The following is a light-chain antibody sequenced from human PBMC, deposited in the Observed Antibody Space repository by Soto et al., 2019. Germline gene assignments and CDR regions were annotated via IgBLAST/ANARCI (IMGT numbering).Light chain of an antibody. CDR1: QSLVYSDGNTY. CDR3: MQGTHCPRT. J-gene: IGKJ1*01. Sequence: DVVMTQSPLSLPVTLGQPASISCRSSQSLVYSDGNTYLSWFQQRPGQSPRRLIYKVSTRDSGVPDRFSGSGSGADFTLKISRVEAEDVGVYYCMQGTHCPRTFGQGTKVEIK. V-gene: IGKV2-30*01. CDR2: KVS.